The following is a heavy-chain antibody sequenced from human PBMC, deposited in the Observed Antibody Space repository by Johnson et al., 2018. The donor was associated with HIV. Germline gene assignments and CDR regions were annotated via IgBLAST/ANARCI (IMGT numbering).Heavy chain of an antibody. CDR2: ISYDGSNK. D-gene: IGHD1-26*01. Sequence: QVQLVESGGGLAQPGGSLRLSCAASGFTFSSYDLHWVRQAPGKGLEWVAFISYDGSNKYYADSVKGRFTISRDNSKNTLYLQMNSLGADDTAVYYCARDWEEHGAFDIWGQGTMVTVSS. V-gene: IGHV3-30*03. CDR3: ARDWEEHGAFDI. J-gene: IGHJ3*02. CDR1: GFTFSSYD.